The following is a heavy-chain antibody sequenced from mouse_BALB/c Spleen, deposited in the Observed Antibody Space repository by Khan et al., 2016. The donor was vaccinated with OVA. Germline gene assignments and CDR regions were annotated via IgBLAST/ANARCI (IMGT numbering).Heavy chain of an antibody. CDR2: LNYSGSI. Sequence: EVQLQVSGPRLLKPSQSLSLTCTVIGYSITSDYAWNWIRQFPGNKLDWMAYLNYSGSISYNPSPRSRFSITRDTTKNQFYLQLHSVPTEDKTTYYCASGRVLLRYPGYFDYWGQGTTLTVSS. V-gene: IGHV3-2*02. CDR1: GYSITSDYA. D-gene: IGHD1-1*01. J-gene: IGHJ2*01. CDR3: ASGRVLLRYPGYFDY.